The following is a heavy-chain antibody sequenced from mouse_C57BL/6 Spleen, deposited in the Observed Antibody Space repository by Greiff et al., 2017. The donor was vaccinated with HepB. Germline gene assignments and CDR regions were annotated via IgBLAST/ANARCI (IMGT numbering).Heavy chain of an antibody. D-gene: IGHD1-1*01. CDR1: GYTFTSYW. Sequence: QVQLKQPGAELVMPGASVKLSCKASGYTFTSYWMHWVKQRPGQGLEWIGEIDPSDSYTNYNQKFKGKSTLTVDKSSSTAYMQLSSRPSEDAAVYYCARARDGGSSFDGWGEGTSGAVAS. CDR3: ARARDGGSSFDG. CDR2: IDPSDSYT. V-gene: IGHV1-69*01. J-gene: IGHJ2*03.